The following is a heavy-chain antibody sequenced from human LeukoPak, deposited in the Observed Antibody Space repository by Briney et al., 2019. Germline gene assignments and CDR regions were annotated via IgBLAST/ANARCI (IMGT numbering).Heavy chain of an antibody. CDR2: IYYSGST. CDR1: GGSISNYY. CDR3: ASGTGYWYFDL. D-gene: IGHD1-1*01. J-gene: IGHJ2*01. Sequence: PSEALSLTCTVSGGSISNYYWSWIRQPPGKGLEWIGYIYYSGSTNYNPSLKSRVTISVDTSKNQFSLKLSSVTAADTAVYYCASGTGYWYFDLWGRGTLVTVSS. V-gene: IGHV4-59*01.